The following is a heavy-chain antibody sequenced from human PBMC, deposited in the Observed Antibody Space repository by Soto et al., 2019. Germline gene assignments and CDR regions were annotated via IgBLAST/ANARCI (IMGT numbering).Heavy chain of an antibody. J-gene: IGHJ4*02. V-gene: IGHV2-5*02. D-gene: IGHD2-15*01. Sequence: QITLKESGPTLVNPTQTLTLTCSFSGFSLSTTEVNVAWIRQPPGKALEWLALIYGDGDERYNPSLKNRLTITKDTSKSQVALTMTNMDPVDTGTYYCAQRRRGYGIEYWGQGTLVTVSS. CDR1: GFSLSTTEVN. CDR3: AQRRRGYGIEY. CDR2: IYGDGDE.